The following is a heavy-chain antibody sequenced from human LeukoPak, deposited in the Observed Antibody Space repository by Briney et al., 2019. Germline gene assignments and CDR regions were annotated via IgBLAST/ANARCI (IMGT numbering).Heavy chain of an antibody. Sequence: PGGSLRLSCAASGFTFSSYEMNWVRQAPGKGLEWVSYISSSSSYIYYADSVKGRFTISRDNAKNSLYLQMNSLRAEDTAVYYCARDTTYYYDSSGYYYFDYWGQGTLVTVSS. D-gene: IGHD3-22*01. V-gene: IGHV3-21*05. CDR3: ARDTTYYYDSSGYYYFDY. J-gene: IGHJ4*02. CDR2: ISSSSSYI. CDR1: GFTFSSYE.